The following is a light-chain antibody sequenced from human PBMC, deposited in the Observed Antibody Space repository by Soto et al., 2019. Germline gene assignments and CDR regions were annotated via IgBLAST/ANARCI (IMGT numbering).Light chain of an antibody. CDR2: DVS. Sequence: QSVLTQAASVSGSPGQSITISCTGTSRDVGGSNSVSWYQQHPGKAPKLLIYDVSNRPSGVSNRFSGSKSGNTASLTISGLQAEDEADYYCSSYTSGSTVVFGGGTKLTVL. V-gene: IGLV2-14*01. J-gene: IGLJ2*01. CDR3: SSYTSGSTVV. CDR1: SRDVGGSNS.